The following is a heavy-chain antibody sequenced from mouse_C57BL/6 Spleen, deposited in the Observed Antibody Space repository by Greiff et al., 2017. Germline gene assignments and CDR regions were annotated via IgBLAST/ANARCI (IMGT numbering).Heavy chain of an antibody. CDR2: IDPSDSET. CDR3: ARGDSYYDYDWFAY. Sequence: QVKLQQPGAELVRPGSSVKLSCKASGYTFTSYWMHWVKQRPIQGLEWIGIIDPSDSETYYNQKVKDKATLAVDKSSSTAYMQISSLTSEDSAVYDCARGDSYYDYDWFAYWGQGTLVTVSA. V-gene: IGHV1-52*01. CDR1: GYTFTSYW. D-gene: IGHD2-4*01. J-gene: IGHJ3*01.